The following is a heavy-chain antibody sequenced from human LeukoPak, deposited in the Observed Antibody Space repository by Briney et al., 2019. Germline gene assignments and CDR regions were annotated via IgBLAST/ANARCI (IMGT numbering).Heavy chain of an antibody. D-gene: IGHD5-24*01. V-gene: IGHV3-23*01. CDR2: ISGRGGST. Sequence: GGSLRLSCAASGFTFSSYAMNWVRQAPGKGLEWVSAISGRGGSTYYADSVKGRFIISRDSSENTLYLQMNSLRAEDTAVYYCAKGRRDGYNYDYWGQGTPVTVSS. CDR3: AKGRRDGYNYDY. CDR1: GFTFSSYA. J-gene: IGHJ4*02.